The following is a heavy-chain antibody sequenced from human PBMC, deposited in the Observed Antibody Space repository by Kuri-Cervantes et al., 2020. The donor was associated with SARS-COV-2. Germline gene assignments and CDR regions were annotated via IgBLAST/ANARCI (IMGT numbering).Heavy chain of an antibody. V-gene: IGHV1-8*03. Sequence: ASVKVSCKASGDTFIGYYIHWVRQAPGQGLEWMGWIHPDSGNTGYAQKFQGRVTITRNTSISTAYMELSSLRSDDTAVYYCARVLTNRIQGADIVVVPAAPFDYWGQGTLVTVSS. J-gene: IGHJ4*02. D-gene: IGHD2-2*01. CDR2: IHPDSGNT. CDR3: ARVLTNRIQGADIVVVPAAPFDY. CDR1: GDTFIGYY.